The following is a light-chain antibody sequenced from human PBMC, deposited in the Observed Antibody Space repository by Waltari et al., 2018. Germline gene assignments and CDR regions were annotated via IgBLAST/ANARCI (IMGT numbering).Light chain of an antibody. Sequence: QSALTQPASVSGSPGQSITISCTGTSGDVGSHDLVSWYQQHPGKAPKLIIYEINKRSAVVSNRFPGSKSGKAASLTISGLQAEDEAYYYCCSFTNSRNFDVFGTGTKVTVL. J-gene: IGLJ1*01. V-gene: IGLV2-23*02. CDR3: CSFTNSRNFDV. CDR2: EIN. CDR1: SGDVGSHDL.